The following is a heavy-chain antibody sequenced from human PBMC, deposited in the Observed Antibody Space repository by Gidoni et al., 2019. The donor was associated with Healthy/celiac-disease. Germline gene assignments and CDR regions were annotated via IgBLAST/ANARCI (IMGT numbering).Heavy chain of an antibody. D-gene: IGHD6-13*01. Sequence: QVQLVQSGAEVKTPGASVKVSCKVSGSTLTELSMHWVRQAPGKGLEWMGGFDPEDGETIYAQKFQGRVTMTEDTSTDTAYMELSSLRSEDTAVYYCATALGPSSWDKYYFDYWGQGTLVTVSS. J-gene: IGHJ4*02. CDR2: FDPEDGET. V-gene: IGHV1-24*01. CDR3: ATALGPSSWDKYYFDY. CDR1: GSTLTELS.